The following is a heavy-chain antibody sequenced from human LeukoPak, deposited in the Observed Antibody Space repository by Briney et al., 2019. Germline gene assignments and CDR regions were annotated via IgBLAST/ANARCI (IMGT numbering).Heavy chain of an antibody. J-gene: IGHJ4*02. Sequence: SETLSLTCAVYGGSFSGYYWSWIRQPPGKGLEWIGEINHSGSTNYNPSLKSRVTISVATSKNQFSLKLSSVTAADTAVYYCARANYYDSSGYYGVFDYWGQGTLVTVSS. D-gene: IGHD3-22*01. CDR3: ARANYYDSSGYYGVFDY. V-gene: IGHV4-34*01. CDR1: GGSFSGYY. CDR2: INHSGST.